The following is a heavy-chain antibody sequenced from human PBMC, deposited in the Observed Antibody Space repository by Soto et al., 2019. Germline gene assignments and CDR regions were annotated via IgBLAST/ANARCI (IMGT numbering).Heavy chain of an antibody. CDR1: GFTFSSYS. J-gene: IGHJ4*02. D-gene: IGHD6-19*01. V-gene: IGHV3-48*02. CDR3: ASVGRQQWLEFDY. Sequence: EVQLVESGGGLVQPGGSLRLSCAASGFTFSSYSMNWVRQAPGKGLEWVSYISSSSSTIYYADSVKGRFTISRDNAKNSLYLQMNSLRDEDTAVYSCASVGRQQWLEFDYWGQGTLVTVSS. CDR2: ISSSSSTI.